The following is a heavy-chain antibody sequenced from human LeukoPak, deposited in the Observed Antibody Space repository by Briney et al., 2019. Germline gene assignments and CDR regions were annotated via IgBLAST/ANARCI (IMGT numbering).Heavy chain of an antibody. V-gene: IGHV3-7*04. CDR3: ARGAYCRTSSCYGVLNWFDP. D-gene: IGHD2-2*01. J-gene: IGHJ5*02. CDR2: INPGESEK. Sequence: GGSLRLSCTVSGFTFSDYWFSWVRQAPGKGLEWVANINPGESEKYYVDSVKGRFTISRDNAKKSLYLQMNSLRAEDTAVYYCARGAYCRTSSCYGVLNWFDPWGQGTLATVSS. CDR1: GFTFSDYW.